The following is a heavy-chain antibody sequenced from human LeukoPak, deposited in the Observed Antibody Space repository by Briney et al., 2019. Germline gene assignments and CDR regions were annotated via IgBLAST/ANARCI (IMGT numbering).Heavy chain of an antibody. CDR1: GYTLTELS. Sequence: GASVKVSCKVSGYTLTELSMHWVRQAPGKGLEWMGGFDPEDGETIYAQKFQGRVTMTEDTSTDTAYMELSSLRSEDTAVYYCARDLGYCSSTSCLGYFDYWGQGTLVTVSS. CDR2: FDPEDGET. J-gene: IGHJ4*02. D-gene: IGHD2-2*01. CDR3: ARDLGYCSSTSCLGYFDY. V-gene: IGHV1-24*01.